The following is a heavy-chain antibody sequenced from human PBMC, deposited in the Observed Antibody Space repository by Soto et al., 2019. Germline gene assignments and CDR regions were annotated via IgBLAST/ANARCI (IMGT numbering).Heavy chain of an antibody. CDR3: ARTDIVVVVAAYFDY. Sequence: ASVKVSCKASGYTFTSYGISWVRQAPGQGLEWMGWISAYNGNTNYAQKLQGRVTMTTDTSTSTAYMELRSLRSDDTAVYYCARTDIVVVVAAYFDYRGQRTLVTVSS. CDR2: ISAYNGNT. J-gene: IGHJ4*02. CDR1: GYTFTSYG. V-gene: IGHV1-18*01. D-gene: IGHD2-15*01.